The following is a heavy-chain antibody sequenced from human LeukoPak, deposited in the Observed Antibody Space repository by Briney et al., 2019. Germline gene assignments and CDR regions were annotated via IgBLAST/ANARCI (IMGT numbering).Heavy chain of an antibody. V-gene: IGHV1-8*01. D-gene: IGHD6-19*01. CDR2: MNPNSGNT. J-gene: IGHJ6*02. CDR3: ARGGQWLVFNYYYYGMNV. Sequence: GASVKVSCKASGYTFTSYDINWVRQATGQGLEWMGWMNPNSGNTGYAQKFQGRVTMTRNTSISTDYMELSSLRSEDTAVYYCARGGQWLVFNYYYYGMNVWGQGTTVTVSS. CDR1: GYTFTSYD.